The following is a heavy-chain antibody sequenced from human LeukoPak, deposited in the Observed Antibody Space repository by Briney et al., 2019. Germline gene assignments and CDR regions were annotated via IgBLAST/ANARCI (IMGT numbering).Heavy chain of an antibody. V-gene: IGHV3-7*05. CDR3: ARDIVVVVAATNYYYYGMDV. J-gene: IGHJ6*02. CDR1: GFTFTNYW. Sequence: GGSLRLSCAASGFTFTNYWMSWVRQAPGKGLEWVANIKQDGNEKYYVDSVKGRFTISRDNAKNSLYLQMNSLRAEDTAVYYCARDIVVVVAATNYYYYGMDVWGQGTTVTVSS. CDR2: IKQDGNEK. D-gene: IGHD2-15*01.